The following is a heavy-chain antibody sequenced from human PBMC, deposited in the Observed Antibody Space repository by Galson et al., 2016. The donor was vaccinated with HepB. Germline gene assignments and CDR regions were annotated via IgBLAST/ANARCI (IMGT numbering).Heavy chain of an antibody. CDR2: IISIFGTA. Sequence: ISWVRQAPGQGLEWMGRIISIFGTANYAQKFQGRVTITADESTSTAYMELSSLRSEDTAVYYCARSLGTDTDFQHWGQGTLVTVSS. V-gene: IGHV1-69*01. CDR3: ARSLGTDTDFQH. J-gene: IGHJ1*01. D-gene: IGHD7-27*01.